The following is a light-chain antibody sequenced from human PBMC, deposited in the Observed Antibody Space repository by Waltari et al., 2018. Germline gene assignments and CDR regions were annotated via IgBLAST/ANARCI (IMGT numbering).Light chain of an antibody. CDR1: NIGRKT. Sequence: SYVLTQPPSVSVAPGETARITCGGNNIGRKTAHWYQQKPGQTPVVVISYDSDRPSGIPERFSGSNSGNTATLTISRVEAGDEADYYCQVWDSSRDHGVFGTGTKVTVL. V-gene: IGLV3-21*04. CDR3: QVWDSSRDHGV. J-gene: IGLJ1*01. CDR2: YDS.